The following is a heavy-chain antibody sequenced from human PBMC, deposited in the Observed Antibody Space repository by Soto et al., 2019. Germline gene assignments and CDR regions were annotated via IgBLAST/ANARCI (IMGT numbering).Heavy chain of an antibody. J-gene: IGHJ4*02. CDR1: GGSISSCCYY. V-gene: IGHV4-31*03. CDR2: SYYSGST. Sequence: QVQLQESGPGLVKPSQTLSLTCTVSGGSISSCCYYFKWLRQHPGKCLGWIGYSYYSGSTHYNPSLKTRVTISVDTSKNQFSLKLSSVTAADTAVYYCAREPLTWGQGTLVTVSS. CDR3: AREPLT.